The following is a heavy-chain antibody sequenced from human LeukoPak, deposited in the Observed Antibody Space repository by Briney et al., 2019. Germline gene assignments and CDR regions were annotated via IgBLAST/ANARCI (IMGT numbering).Heavy chain of an antibody. CDR3: ARDPQRWSLENFYAMDV. CDR1: GFTFSRFG. J-gene: IGHJ6*02. V-gene: IGHV3-30*03. CDR2: VSYDGSKT. Sequence: PGKSLRLSCAASGFTFSRFGIHWVRQAPGKGLQWVALVSYDGSKTYYAASVKDRFTISRDNSKNTLYLQMNSLRIDDTAVYYCARDPQRWSLENFYAMDVWGQGTTVSVSS. D-gene: IGHD4-23*01.